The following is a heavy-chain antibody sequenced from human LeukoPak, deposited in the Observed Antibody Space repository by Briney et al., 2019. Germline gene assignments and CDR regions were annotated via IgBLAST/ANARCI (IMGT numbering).Heavy chain of an antibody. Sequence: PGGSLRLSCAASGFTFSSFWMHWVRQAPGKGLVWVSRVSDDGSTTTYADSVKGRFTISRDNAKNTLYLQMNSLRPEDTAVYYCVRHNAARAFDIWSQGTMVIVSS. V-gene: IGHV3-74*03. CDR2: VSDDGSTT. D-gene: IGHD1-1*01. CDR1: GFTFSSFW. CDR3: VRHNAARAFDI. J-gene: IGHJ3*02.